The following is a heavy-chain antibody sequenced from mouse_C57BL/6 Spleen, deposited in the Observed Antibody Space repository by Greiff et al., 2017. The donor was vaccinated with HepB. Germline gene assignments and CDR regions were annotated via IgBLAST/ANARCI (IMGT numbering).Heavy chain of an antibody. J-gene: IGHJ3*01. CDR3: ARDRYGTWFAY. CDR2: ISDGGSYT. D-gene: IGHD2-10*02. CDR1: GFTFSSYA. V-gene: IGHV5-4*01. Sequence: DVMLVESGGGLVKPGGSLKLSCAASGFTFSSYAMSWVRQTPDKRLEWVATISDGGSYTYYPDNVRGRFTISRDIAKNNLYLQMSHLKSEDTAMYYCARDRYGTWFAYWGQGTLVTVAA.